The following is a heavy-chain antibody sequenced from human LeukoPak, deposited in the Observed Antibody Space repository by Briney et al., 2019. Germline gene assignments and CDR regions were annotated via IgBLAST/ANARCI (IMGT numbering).Heavy chain of an antibody. V-gene: IGHV1-46*01. Sequence: GASVKVSCKASGYTFTGYYMHWVRQAPGQGLEWMGIINPSGGSTSYAQKFQGRVTMTRDTSTSTVYMELSSLRSEDTAVYYCARDLMVRGRSYYMDVWGKGTTVTISS. CDR2: INPSGGST. CDR1: GYTFTGYY. D-gene: IGHD3-10*01. CDR3: ARDLMVRGRSYYMDV. J-gene: IGHJ6*03.